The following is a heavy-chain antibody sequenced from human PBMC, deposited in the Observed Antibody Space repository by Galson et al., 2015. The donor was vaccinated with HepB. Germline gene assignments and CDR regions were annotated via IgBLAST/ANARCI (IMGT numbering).Heavy chain of an antibody. CDR2: ISGSGGGT. CDR1: GFTFRSYA. D-gene: IGHD1-1*01. J-gene: IGHJ4*02. Sequence: SLRLSCAASGFTFRSYAMSWVRQAPGKGLEWVAGISGSGGGTYYADSVKGRFTISRDNSKNTLSLQMNSLRAEDTAVYYCAKSYNWNPLDPVDYWGQGTLVTVSS. CDR3: AKSYNWNPLDPVDY. V-gene: IGHV3-23*01.